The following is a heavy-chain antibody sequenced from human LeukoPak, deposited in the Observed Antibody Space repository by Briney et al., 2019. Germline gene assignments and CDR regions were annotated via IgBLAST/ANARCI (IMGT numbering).Heavy chain of an antibody. Sequence: GGSLRLSCAASGFTFSNYWMHWVRQTPGKGLVWVSRINTDMSIINYADSVKGRFTISRDNSKNTLYLQMNSLRAEDTAVYYCAKDQLRWQRDWGQGTLVTVSS. CDR2: INTDMSII. J-gene: IGHJ4*02. CDR3: AKDQLRWQRD. CDR1: GFTFSNYW. V-gene: IGHV3-74*01. D-gene: IGHD4-23*01.